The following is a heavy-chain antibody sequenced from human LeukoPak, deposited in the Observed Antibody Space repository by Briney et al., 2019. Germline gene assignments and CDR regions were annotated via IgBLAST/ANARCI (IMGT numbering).Heavy chain of an antibody. D-gene: IGHD6-13*01. CDR2: IYYSGST. J-gene: IGHJ5*02. CDR3: ARSRYSSSWYLGWFDP. V-gene: IGHV4-59*12. Sequence: SETLSLTCTVSGGSISSYYWSWIRQPPGKGLEWIGYIYYSGSTNYNPSLKSRVTMSVDTSKNQFSLKLSSVTAADTAVYYCARSRYSSSWYLGWFDPWGQGTLVTVSS. CDR1: GGSISSYY.